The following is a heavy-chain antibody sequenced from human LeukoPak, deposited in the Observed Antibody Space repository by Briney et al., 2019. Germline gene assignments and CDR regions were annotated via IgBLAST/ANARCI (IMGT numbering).Heavy chain of an antibody. D-gene: IGHD6-19*01. CDR1: GGSFSGYY. J-gene: IGHJ3*02. Sequence: SETLSLTCAVYGGSFSGYYWSWIRQPPGKGLEWIGEINHSGSTNYNPSLKSRVTISVDTSKNQFSLKLSSVTAADTAVYYCARHARSSGWYGGDAFDIWGQGTMVTVSS. V-gene: IGHV4-34*01. CDR2: INHSGST. CDR3: ARHARSSGWYGGDAFDI.